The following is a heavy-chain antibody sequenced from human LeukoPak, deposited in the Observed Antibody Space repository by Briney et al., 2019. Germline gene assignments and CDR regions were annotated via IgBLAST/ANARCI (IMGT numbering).Heavy chain of an antibody. J-gene: IGHJ4*02. Sequence: GASVKVSCKASGYTFTSYGISWVRQAPGQRLEWMGWISAYNGNTNYAQKFRGRVTMTPDTSTSTAYMELRSLRSDDTAVYYCASLKTDGYFDYWGQGTLVTVSS. CDR3: ASLKTDGYFDY. D-gene: IGHD5-24*01. CDR2: ISAYNGNT. CDR1: GYTFTSYG. V-gene: IGHV1-18*01.